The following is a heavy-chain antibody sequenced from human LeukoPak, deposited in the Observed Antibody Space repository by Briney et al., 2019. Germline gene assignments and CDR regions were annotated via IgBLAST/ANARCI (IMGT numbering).Heavy chain of an antibody. D-gene: IGHD3-9*01. CDR2: IKSKTDGGTT. CDR3: TTEPSLSYDILTGYYLYDAFDI. J-gene: IGHJ3*02. Sequence: GGSLTLSCAASGFTFSDYSMSWVRQAPGKGLEWVGRIKSKTDGGTTDYAAPVKGRFTISRDDSKNTLYLQMNSLKTEDTAVYYCTTEPSLSYDILTGYYLYDAFDIWGQGTMVTVSS. V-gene: IGHV3-15*01. CDR1: GFTFSDYS.